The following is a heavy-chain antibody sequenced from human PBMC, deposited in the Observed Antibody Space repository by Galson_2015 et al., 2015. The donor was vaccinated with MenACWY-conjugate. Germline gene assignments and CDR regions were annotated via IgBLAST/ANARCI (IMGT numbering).Heavy chain of an antibody. CDR2: INAANGNI. Sequence: SVKVSCKASGSTFFNFAIHWVRQAPGQRLEWMGWINAANGNIKYSPKFQDRVTFTTDTSARTAYMELSSLRSEDTAVYYCTRVRGYSGYDLNFDLWGQGALVIVSS. D-gene: IGHD5-12*01. CDR3: TRVRGYSGYDLNFDL. CDR1: GSTFFNFA. J-gene: IGHJ4*02. V-gene: IGHV1-3*01.